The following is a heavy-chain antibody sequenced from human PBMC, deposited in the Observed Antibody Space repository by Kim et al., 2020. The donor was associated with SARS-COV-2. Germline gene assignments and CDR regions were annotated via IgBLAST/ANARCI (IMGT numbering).Heavy chain of an antibody. J-gene: IGHJ6*02. CDR2: ISGTTSTT. CDR3: AKLGGEGLDV. V-gene: IGHV3-23*01. CDR1: GFSFSSCA. D-gene: IGHD3-16*01. Sequence: GGSLRLSCAASGFSFSSCAMSWVRQGPGKGPEWVSTISGTTSTTYYADSVKGRFTISRDNSKSTLYVQMNSLRVEDTAVYYCAKLGGEGLDVWGQGTTVTVSS.